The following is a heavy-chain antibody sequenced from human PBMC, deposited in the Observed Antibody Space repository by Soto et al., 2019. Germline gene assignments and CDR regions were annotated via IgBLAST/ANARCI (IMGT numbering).Heavy chain of an antibody. J-gene: IGHJ4*02. CDR3: ARCQSDSSGPGYLDS. Sequence: QVRLVQSEAEVKKAGSSVKVSCTVSGGTFNSDAVTWVRQAPGQGLEWMGGVIPIFRKANYAQKFQGRATITVDKSTSTIYMELNSLKSEDTAMYYCARCQSDSSGPGYLDSWGQGTMVTV. V-gene: IGHV1-69*06. CDR2: VIPIFRKA. D-gene: IGHD3-22*01. CDR1: GGTFNSDA.